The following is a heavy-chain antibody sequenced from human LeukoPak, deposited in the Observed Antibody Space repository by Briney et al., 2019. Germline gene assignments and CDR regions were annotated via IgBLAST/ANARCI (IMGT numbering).Heavy chain of an antibody. CDR1: GDSVSSTIVT. CDR3: ARLNGNSWLDY. D-gene: IGHD6-13*01. Sequence: SQTLSLTCAISGDSVSSTIVTWDWIRQSPSGVLEWLGRTYYRSKWSNDYAESVRSRITITPDTSKNQVSLQLNSVTPEDTAVYYCARLNGNSWLDYWGQGTLVTVSS. CDR2: TYYRSKWSN. J-gene: IGHJ4*02. V-gene: IGHV6-1*01.